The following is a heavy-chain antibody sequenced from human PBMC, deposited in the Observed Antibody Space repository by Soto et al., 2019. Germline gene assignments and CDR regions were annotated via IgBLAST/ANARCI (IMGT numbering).Heavy chain of an antibody. CDR2: IFPLTDIP. Sequence: QVQLVQSGTEVKKPGSSVKVSCKASGGTFRNYPINWVRQAPGQGLEWMGSIFPLTDIPDYAQNFQARLTXXXEXXTSTAYMELSSLTSDDTAMYFCARGPLVVLNYFESWGQGTRVTVSS. CDR1: GGTFRNYP. V-gene: IGHV1-69*02. J-gene: IGHJ4*02. CDR3: ARGPLVVLNYFES.